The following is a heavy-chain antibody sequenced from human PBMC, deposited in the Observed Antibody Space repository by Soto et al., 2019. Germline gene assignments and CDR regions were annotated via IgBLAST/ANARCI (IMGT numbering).Heavy chain of an antibody. Sequence: QVQLVQSGAEMKKPGASVRVSCKASGYIFANYPMQWLRQAPGQWLEWMGWINPGNGSTKYSQKFQGSLTINRDTSATTRYKELGSLTSKDTAMYYCARVVRHGSGSGDHWFDPWGQGTLVTVSS. CDR2: INPGNGST. CDR3: ARVVRHGSGSGDHWFDP. V-gene: IGHV1-3*01. CDR1: GYIFANYP. J-gene: IGHJ5*02. D-gene: IGHD3-10*01.